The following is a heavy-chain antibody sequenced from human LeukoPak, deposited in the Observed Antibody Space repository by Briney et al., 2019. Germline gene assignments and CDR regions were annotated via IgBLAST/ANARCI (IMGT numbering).Heavy chain of an antibody. CDR3: ARGSAAAGPANWFDP. V-gene: IGHV6-1*01. CDR1: GDSVSSNSAA. D-gene: IGHD6-13*01. J-gene: IGHJ5*02. CDR2: TYYRSKWYN. Sequence: SQTLSLTCALSGDSVSSNSAAWNWIRQSPSRGLEWLGRTYYRSKWYNDYAVSVKSRITINPDTSKNQFSLQLNSVTPEDTAVYYCARGSAAAGPANWFDPWGQGTLVTVSS.